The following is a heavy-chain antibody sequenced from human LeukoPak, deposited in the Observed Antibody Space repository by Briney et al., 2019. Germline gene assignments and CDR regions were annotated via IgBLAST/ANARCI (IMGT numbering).Heavy chain of an antibody. V-gene: IGHV6-1*01. CDR2: TYFRSKWYN. Sequence: SQTFSLTCAISGDSVSTNSAAWNWIRQSPSRGLEWLGRTYFRSKWYNDYAVSVKSRITINPDTSRNQFSLHLNFVTPEDTAVYYCARGAVAHYDSWGQGTLVTVSS. J-gene: IGHJ5*01. D-gene: IGHD6-19*01. CDR1: GDSVSTNSAA. CDR3: ARGAVAHYDS.